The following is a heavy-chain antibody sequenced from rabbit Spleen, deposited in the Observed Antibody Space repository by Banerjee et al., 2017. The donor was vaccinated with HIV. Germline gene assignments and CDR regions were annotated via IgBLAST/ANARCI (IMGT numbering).Heavy chain of an antibody. CDR3: ARDTSSSFSSYGMDL. J-gene: IGHJ6*01. V-gene: IGHV1S40*01. Sequence: VESGGGLVKPGASLTLTCIASGVSFSDNSYMCWVRQAPGKGLEWIACIDIGSSGFTYFATWARGRFTISKTSSTTVTLQMTSLTAADTATYFCARDTSSSFSSYGMDLWGPGTLVTVS. CDR1: GVSFSDNSY. CDR2: IDIGSSGFT. D-gene: IGHD1-1*01.